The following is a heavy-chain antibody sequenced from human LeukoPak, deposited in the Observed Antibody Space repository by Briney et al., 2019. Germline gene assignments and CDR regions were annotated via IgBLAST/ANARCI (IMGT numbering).Heavy chain of an antibody. Sequence: GGSLRLSCAASGFTFSSFSMNWVRQAAGEGLERISSISSSSSDIYYADSVMRRFTISRDNAKNSLYLQMISLRAEDTAVYYCARVYSSSSYFDYWGQGTLVTVSS. CDR3: ARVYSSSSYFDY. V-gene: IGHV3-21*01. D-gene: IGHD6-6*01. J-gene: IGHJ4*02. CDR2: ISSSSSDI. CDR1: GFTFSSFS.